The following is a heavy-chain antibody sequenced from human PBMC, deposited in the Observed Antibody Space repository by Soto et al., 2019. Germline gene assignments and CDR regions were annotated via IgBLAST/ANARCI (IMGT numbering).Heavy chain of an antibody. CDR1: GGTFSSYA. J-gene: IGHJ3*02. CDR2: IIPIFGTA. V-gene: IGHV1-69*01. CDR3: ARALKGSYDSSGYDAFDI. D-gene: IGHD3-22*01. Sequence: QVQLVQSGAEVKKPGSSVKVSCKASGGTFSSYAISWVRQAPGQGLEWMGGIIPIFGTANYAQKFQGRVTITADESTSTAYMELSSLRSEDTAVYYCARALKGSYDSSGYDAFDIWGQGTMVTVSS.